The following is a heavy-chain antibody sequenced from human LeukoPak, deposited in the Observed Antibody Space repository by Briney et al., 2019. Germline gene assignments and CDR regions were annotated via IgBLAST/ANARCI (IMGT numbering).Heavy chain of an antibody. CDR1: GFTFSSYA. CDR3: ATSDILTGHYSRLFDY. CDR2: ISGSGGST. Sequence: GGSLRLSCAASGFTFSSYAMSWVRQAPGKGLEWVSAISGSGGSTYYADSVKGRFTISRDNSKNTLYLQMNSLRAEDTAVYYCATSDILTGHYSRLFDYWGQGTLVTVSS. J-gene: IGHJ4*02. V-gene: IGHV3-23*01. D-gene: IGHD3-9*01.